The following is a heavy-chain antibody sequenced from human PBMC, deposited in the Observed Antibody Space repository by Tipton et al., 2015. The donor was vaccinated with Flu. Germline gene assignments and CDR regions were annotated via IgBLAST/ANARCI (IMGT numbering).Heavy chain of an antibody. CDR2: ISGYSGNT. Sequence: QSGPEVKKPGASVKVSCKASGYSLTSYPISWVRQAPGQGLKWMGWISGYSGNTNYAQNLQGRVTMTTDTSTNTAYMELRSLRSDDTAVYYCARDQGPGLERLDYFYMDVWGKGTTVTVSS. V-gene: IGHV1-18*04. CDR1: GYSLTSYP. CDR3: ARDQGPGLERLDYFYMDV. J-gene: IGHJ6*03.